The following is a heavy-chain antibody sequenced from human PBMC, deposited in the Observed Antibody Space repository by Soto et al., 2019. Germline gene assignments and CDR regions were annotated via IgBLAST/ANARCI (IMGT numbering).Heavy chain of an antibody. Sequence: WGSLRLSCAASGFTFSSYAMSWVRQAPGKGLEWVSAIGDSGHTTYYADSVKGRFTISRDNSNNTLFLQMTSLRAEDTAVYYCAKRPIPAPGYFDYWGQGTMVPVSP. V-gene: IGHV3-23*01. J-gene: IGHJ4*02. CDR2: IGDSGHTT. CDR3: AKRPIPAPGYFDY. D-gene: IGHD6-13*01. CDR1: GFTFSSYA.